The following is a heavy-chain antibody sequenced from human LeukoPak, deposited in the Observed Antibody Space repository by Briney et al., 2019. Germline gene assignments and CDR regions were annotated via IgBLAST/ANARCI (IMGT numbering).Heavy chain of an antibody. D-gene: IGHD4-17*01. J-gene: IGHJ3*02. V-gene: IGHV3-23*01. CDR1: GFTFSSYT. CDR3: TFLYGDLDAFDI. Sequence: GGSLRLSCAASGFTFSSYTMSWVRQAPGKGLEWVSAISGSGGSTYYADSVKGRFTISRDNSKNTLYLQMNSLRAEDTAVYYCTFLYGDLDAFDIWGQGTMVTVSS. CDR2: ISGSGGST.